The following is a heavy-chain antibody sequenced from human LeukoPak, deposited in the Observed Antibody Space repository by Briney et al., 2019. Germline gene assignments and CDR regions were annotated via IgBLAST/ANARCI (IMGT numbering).Heavy chain of an antibody. V-gene: IGHV3-48*03. CDR3: ARDLGSGNWFDT. CDR1: GFPFISYE. J-gene: IGHJ5*02. Sequence: GGSLGLSCAASGFPFISYEMNWVRQAPGKGLEWVSYISSSGSTIYYADSVKGRFTISRDNAKSSLYLQMNSLRAEDTAIYYCARDLGSGNWFDTWGQGTLVTVSS. D-gene: IGHD6-19*01. CDR2: ISSSGSTI.